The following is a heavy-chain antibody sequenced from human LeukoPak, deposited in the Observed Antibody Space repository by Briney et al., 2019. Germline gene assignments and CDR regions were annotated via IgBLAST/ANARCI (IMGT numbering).Heavy chain of an antibody. CDR1: GFTFSSNA. Sequence: GALRLSCAASGFTFSSNAMTWVRQAPGQGLEWVSSISETSSHTFYADSVKGRFPISRDNTKNTLFLQMHSLRVEDTAMYYCAKDFSSSWQFDPRGQGTLGTVS. V-gene: IGHV3-23*01. CDR3: AKDFSSSWQFDP. CDR2: ISETSSHT. J-gene: IGHJ5*02. D-gene: IGHD6-13*01.